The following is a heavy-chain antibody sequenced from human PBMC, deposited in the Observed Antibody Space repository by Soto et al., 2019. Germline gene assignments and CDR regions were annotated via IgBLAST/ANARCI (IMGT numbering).Heavy chain of an antibody. CDR1: GYTFTSYG. CDR2: ISAYNGNT. Sequence: QVQLVQSGAEVKKPGASVKVSCKASGYTFTSYGISWVRQAPGQGLEWMGWISAYNGNTNYAQKLQGRVTMTTDTSTSTAYMELRSLRSHDTAVYYCARSQWSSSGWYGNNWYFDLWGRGTLVTVSS. D-gene: IGHD6-19*01. J-gene: IGHJ2*01. V-gene: IGHV1-18*01. CDR3: ARSQWSSSGWYGNNWYFDL.